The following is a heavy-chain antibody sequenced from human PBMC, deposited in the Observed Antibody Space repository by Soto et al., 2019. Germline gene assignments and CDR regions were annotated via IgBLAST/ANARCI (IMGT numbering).Heavy chain of an antibody. J-gene: IGHJ6*02. CDR2: ISSSSSTI. CDR1: GFPFVTYS. D-gene: IGHD6-13*01. CDR3: VGQQQTYYYYGMDV. V-gene: IGHV3-48*02. Sequence: EVQLVESGGGLVQPGGPLNLSLEPLGFPFVTYSINGVRRPPGRGREWVSYISSSSSTIYYADSVKGRFTISRDNAKNSLYLQMNSLRDEDTAVYYCVGQQQTYYYYGMDVWGQGTTVTVSS.